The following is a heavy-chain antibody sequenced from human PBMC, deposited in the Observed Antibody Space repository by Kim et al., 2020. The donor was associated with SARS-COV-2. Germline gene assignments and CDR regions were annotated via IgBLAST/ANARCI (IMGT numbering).Heavy chain of an antibody. V-gene: IGHV3-74*01. J-gene: IGHJ4*02. CDR1: GFTFSDYW. D-gene: IGHD3-22*01. CDR2: IKSDDRTT. CDR3: ARGRDIDESHGFDHFDY. Sequence: GGSLRLSCAASGFTFSDYWMHWVRQGPGKGLVWLSRIKSDDRTTAYADSVKGRFTISRDNAKNTLYLQMNSLRVEDTGLYYCARGRDIDESHGFDHFDYWGQGTLVTVSS.